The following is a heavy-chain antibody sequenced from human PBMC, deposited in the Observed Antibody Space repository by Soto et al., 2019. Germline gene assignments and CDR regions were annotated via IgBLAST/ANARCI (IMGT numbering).Heavy chain of an antibody. Sequence: QVQLQESGPRLVKPSETLSLTCTVSGGSVSSGSYYWTWIRQPPGKGLEWIANIYYRGSTNYNPSLKSRVTISLDTSKNQFSLKLSSMPAADTAVYYCARRAQGTFYGGYDYWGQGTLVTVSS. J-gene: IGHJ4*02. CDR1: GGSVSSGSYY. CDR3: ARRAQGTFYGGYDY. D-gene: IGHD4-17*01. CDR2: IYYRGST. V-gene: IGHV4-61*01.